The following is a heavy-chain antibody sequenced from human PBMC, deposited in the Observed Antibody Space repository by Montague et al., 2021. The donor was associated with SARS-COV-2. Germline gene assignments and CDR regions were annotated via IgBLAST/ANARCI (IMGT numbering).Heavy chain of an antibody. V-gene: IGHV4-59*08. Sequence: SETLSLTCTVSGGSINNYYWSWIRQPPGRGLEWIGYIYYSGSTEYGPSLKSRVTMSIDTSKNQFSLRLNSVTAADTAVYFCARTTYCDLASIYYYVMDVWGQGTTVTVSS. J-gene: IGHJ6*02. CDR2: IYYSGST. CDR1: GGSINNYY. D-gene: IGHD2-21*01. CDR3: ARTTYCDLASIYYYVMDV.